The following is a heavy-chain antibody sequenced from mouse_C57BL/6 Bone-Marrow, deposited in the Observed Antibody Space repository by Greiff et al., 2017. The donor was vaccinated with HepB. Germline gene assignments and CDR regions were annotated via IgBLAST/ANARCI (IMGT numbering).Heavy chain of an antibody. Sequence: VQLQESGAELVKPGASVKISCKASGYAFSSYWMNWVKQRPGKGLEWIGQIYPGDGDTNYNGKFKGKATLTADKSSSTAYMQLSSLTSEDSAVYFCARGIYDGLGTFDYWGQGTTLTVAS. V-gene: IGHV1-80*01. CDR2: IYPGDGDT. J-gene: IGHJ2*01. CDR3: ARGIYDGLGTFDY. CDR1: GYAFSSYW. D-gene: IGHD2-3*01.